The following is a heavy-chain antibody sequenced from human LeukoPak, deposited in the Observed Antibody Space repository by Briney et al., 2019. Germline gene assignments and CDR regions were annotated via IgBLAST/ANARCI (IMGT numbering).Heavy chain of an antibody. CDR2: IRRKTYGGTT. D-gene: IGHD5-12*01. Sequence: GGSLRLSCTASGFTFGDYAMSWVRQAPGKGLEWVGFIRRKTYGGTTEYAAPVKGRFTISRDDSKSIAYLQMNSPKSEDTAVYYCTRGVGTIVSYYYFGMDVWGQGTTVTVSS. J-gene: IGHJ6*02. CDR3: TRGVGTIVSYYYFGMDV. V-gene: IGHV3-49*04. CDR1: GFTFGDYA.